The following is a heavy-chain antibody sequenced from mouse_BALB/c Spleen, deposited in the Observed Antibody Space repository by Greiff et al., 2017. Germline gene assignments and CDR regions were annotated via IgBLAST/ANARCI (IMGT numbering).Heavy chain of an antibody. Sequence: EVKLVESGPELVKPGASVKVSCKASGYAFTSYNMYWVKQSHGKSLEWIGYIDPYNGGTSYNQKFKGKATLTVDKSSSTAYMHLNSLTSEDSAVYYCARGRVTTVVATRYFDVWGAGTTVTVSS. CDR2: IDPYNGGT. D-gene: IGHD1-1*01. V-gene: IGHV1S135*01. J-gene: IGHJ1*01. CDR3: ARGRVTTVVATRYFDV. CDR1: GYAFTSYN.